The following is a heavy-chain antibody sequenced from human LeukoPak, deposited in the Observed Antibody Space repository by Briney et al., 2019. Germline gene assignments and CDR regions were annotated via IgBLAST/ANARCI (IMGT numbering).Heavy chain of an antibody. CDR3: ARVKGHCSGGGCPYYMDV. V-gene: IGHV4-59*01. Sequence: SETLSLTCTVSGGPISSYYWSWIRQPPGKGLEWIGYIYYSGSTNYNPSLKSRVTISVDTSKNQFSLKLSSVTAADTAVYYCARVKGHCSGGGCPYYMDVWGKGTTVTVSS. J-gene: IGHJ6*03. CDR2: IYYSGST. D-gene: IGHD2-15*01. CDR1: GGPISSYY.